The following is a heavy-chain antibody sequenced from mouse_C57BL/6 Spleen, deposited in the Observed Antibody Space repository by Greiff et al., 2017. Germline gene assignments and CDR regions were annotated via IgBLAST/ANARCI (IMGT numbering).Heavy chain of an antibody. CDR1: GYSITSDY. J-gene: IGHJ4*01. Sequence: DVHLVESGPGLAKPSQTLSLTCSVTGYSITSDYWNWIRKFPGNKLEYMGYISYSGSTYYNPSLKSRISITRDTSKNQYYLQLNSVTTEDTATYYCARYHSYGDYGEGDAMDYWGQGTSVTVSS. CDR3: ARYHSYGDYGEGDAMDY. V-gene: IGHV3-8*01. D-gene: IGHD2-13*01. CDR2: ISYSGST.